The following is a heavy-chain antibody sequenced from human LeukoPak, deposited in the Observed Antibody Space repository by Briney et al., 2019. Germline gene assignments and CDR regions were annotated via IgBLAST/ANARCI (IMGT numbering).Heavy chain of an antibody. V-gene: IGHV4-59*08. Sequence: PSETLSLTCTVSGGSISTYYWSWIRQPPGKELERIGYIYNSGLANYNPSLKSRVTISVDASRNQFSLNLNSVTAADAAIYYCARHGGQYDFDYWGQGTLVTVSS. D-gene: IGHD3-16*01. CDR2: IYNSGLA. CDR1: GGSISTYY. CDR3: ARHGGQYDFDY. J-gene: IGHJ4*02.